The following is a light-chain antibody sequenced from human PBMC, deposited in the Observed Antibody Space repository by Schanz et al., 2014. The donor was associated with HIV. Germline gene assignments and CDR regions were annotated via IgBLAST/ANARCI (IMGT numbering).Light chain of an antibody. V-gene: IGLV1-47*01. CDR2: RNN. CDR1: SSNIRDNF. Sequence: QSVLAQPPSTSGTPGQRVIISCSGSSSNIRDNFVYWYRQLPGTAPTLLIYRNNHRPSGVPDRFSGSKSGTSASLAITGLQAEDEADYYCSSYTTSSTYVFGTGTKLTVL. CDR3: SSYTTSSTYV. J-gene: IGLJ1*01.